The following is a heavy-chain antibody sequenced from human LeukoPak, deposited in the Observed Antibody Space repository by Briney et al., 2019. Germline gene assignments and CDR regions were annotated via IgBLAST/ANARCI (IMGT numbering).Heavy chain of an antibody. CDR3: ARGKRVTAAFDY. J-gene: IGHJ4*02. Sequence: PSETLSLTCTVSGGSISSYYWGWIRQPPGKGLEWIGSIYYSGSTYYNPSLKSRVTISVDTSKNQFSLKLSSVTAADTAVYYCARGKRVTAAFDYWGQGTLVTVSS. D-gene: IGHD6-13*01. CDR2: IYYSGST. CDR1: GGSISSYY. V-gene: IGHV4-39*01.